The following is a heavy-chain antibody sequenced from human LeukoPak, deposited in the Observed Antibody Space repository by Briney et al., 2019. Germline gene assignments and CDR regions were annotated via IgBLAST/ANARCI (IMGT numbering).Heavy chain of an antibody. CDR3: ARRHVEYSSSSDPYYFDY. J-gene: IGHJ4*02. V-gene: IGHV3-15*01. CDR1: GFTFSNAW. Sequence: AGGSLRLSCAASGFTFSNAWMSWVRQAPGKGLEWVGRIKSKTDGGTTDYAAPVKGRFTISRDDSKNTLYLQMNSLKTEDTAVYYCARRHVEYSSSSDPYYFDYWGQGTLVTVSS. CDR2: IKSKTDGGTT. D-gene: IGHD6-6*01.